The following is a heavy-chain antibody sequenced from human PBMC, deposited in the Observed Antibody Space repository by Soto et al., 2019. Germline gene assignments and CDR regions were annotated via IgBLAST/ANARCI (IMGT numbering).Heavy chain of an antibody. CDR2: IYYSGST. D-gene: IGHD3-3*01. J-gene: IGHJ4*02. Sequence: SETLSLTCTVSGGSISSGGYYWSWIRQHPGKGLEWIGYIYYSGSTYYNPSLKSRVTISVDTSKNQFPLKLSSVTAADTAVYYCARGIYYDFWSGYPGYFDYWGQGTLVTVSS. CDR1: GGSISSGGYY. CDR3: ARGIYYDFWSGYPGYFDY. V-gene: IGHV4-31*03.